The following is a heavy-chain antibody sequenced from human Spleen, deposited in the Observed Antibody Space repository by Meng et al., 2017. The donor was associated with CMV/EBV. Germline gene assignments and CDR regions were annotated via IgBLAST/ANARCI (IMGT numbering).Heavy chain of an antibody. V-gene: IGHV3-69-1*02. D-gene: IGHD2-2*01. CDR3: AKSPLYCSSSSCYHFDY. CDR2: ISSSSTI. J-gene: IGHJ4*02. CDR1: GFTFSDYY. Sequence: GESLKISCAASGFTFSDYYMNWVRQAPGKGLEWVSSISSSSTIYYADSVKGRFTISRDNAKNSLYLQMNSLRAEDTAVYYCAKSPLYCSSSSCYHFDYWGQGTLVTVSS.